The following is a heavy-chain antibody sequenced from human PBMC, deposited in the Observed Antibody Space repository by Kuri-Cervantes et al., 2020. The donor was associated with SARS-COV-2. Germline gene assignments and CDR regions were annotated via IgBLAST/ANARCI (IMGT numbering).Heavy chain of an antibody. CDR3: ARALPEGRFGELIYYFDY. V-gene: IGHV1-2*02. Sequence: ASVKVSCKASGYTFTGYYMHWVRQAPGQGLEWMGWINPHSGGTKYAQNFQGRVTMTRNTSISTAYMELSSLRSEDTAVYYCARALPEGRFGELIYYFDYWGQGTLVTVSS. CDR1: GYTFTGYY. D-gene: IGHD3-10*01. CDR2: INPHSGGT. J-gene: IGHJ4*02.